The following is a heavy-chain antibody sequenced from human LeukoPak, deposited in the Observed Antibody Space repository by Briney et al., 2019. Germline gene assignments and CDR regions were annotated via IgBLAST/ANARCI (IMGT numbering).Heavy chain of an antibody. CDR3: ARALGYRGYSYGSVPLFDY. V-gene: IGHV1-18*01. D-gene: IGHD5-18*01. Sequence: ASVKVSFKASGYTFTSYGISWVRQAPGQGLEWMGWISAYNGNTNYAQKLQGRVTMTTDTSTSTAYMELRSLRSDDTAVYYCARALGYRGYSYGSVPLFDYWGQGTLVTVSS. CDR2: ISAYNGNT. CDR1: GYTFTSYG. J-gene: IGHJ4*02.